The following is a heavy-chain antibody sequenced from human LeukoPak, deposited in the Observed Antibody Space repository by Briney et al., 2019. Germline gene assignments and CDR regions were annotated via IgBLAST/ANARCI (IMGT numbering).Heavy chain of an antibody. CDR2: ISWNSGSI. Sequence: GGSLRLSCAASGFTFDDYAMHWVRQAPGKGLEWVSGISWNSGSISYADSVKGRFTISRDNAKNSLYLQMNSLRAEDTALYYCAKGRLERFLEWSRWDYYYYGMDVWGQGTTVTVSS. CDR3: AKGRLERFLEWSRWDYYYYGMDV. CDR1: GFTFDDYA. J-gene: IGHJ6*02. V-gene: IGHV3-9*01. D-gene: IGHD3-3*01.